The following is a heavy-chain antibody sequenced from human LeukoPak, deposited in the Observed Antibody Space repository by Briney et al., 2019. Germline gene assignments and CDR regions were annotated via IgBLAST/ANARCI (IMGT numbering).Heavy chain of an antibody. Sequence: GGSLRLSCAASGFTFSSYGMHWVRQAPGKGLEWVAVIWFDGSGKHYADSVKGRFTISRDNSKNTLYLQMSSLRDEDTAVYYCARTMWVFDFWGQGTLVTVSS. D-gene: IGHD3-10*02. V-gene: IGHV3-33*01. CDR3: ARTMWVFDF. J-gene: IGHJ4*02. CDR2: IWFDGSGK. CDR1: GFTFSSYG.